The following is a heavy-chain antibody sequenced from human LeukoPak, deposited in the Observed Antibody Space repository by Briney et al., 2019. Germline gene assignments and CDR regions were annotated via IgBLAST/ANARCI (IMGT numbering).Heavy chain of an antibody. V-gene: IGHV1-18*01. CDR3: ARDGYGYYDSSGPGGY. CDR2: ISAYNGNT. J-gene: IGHJ4*02. Sequence: ASVKVSCKASGYTFTSYGISWVRQAPGQGLEWMGWISAYNGNTNYAQKLQGRVTMTTDTSTSTAYMELRSLRSDDTAVYYCARDGYGYYDSSGPGGYWGQGTLVTVSS. CDR1: GYTFTSYG. D-gene: IGHD3-22*01.